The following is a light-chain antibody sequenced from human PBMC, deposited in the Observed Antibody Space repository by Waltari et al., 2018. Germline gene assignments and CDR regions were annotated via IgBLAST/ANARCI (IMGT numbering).Light chain of an antibody. CDR2: KAS. V-gene: IGKV1-12*01. CDR3: LQYSSSPYS. J-gene: IGKJ2*03. CDR1: QSISIW. Sequence: DIQMTQSLSSLSASVGDTVTITCRASQSISIWLDWYQQKPGKAPKLLIYKASSLQSGVPSRFSGSGSGTEFTLTISSLQPEDFATYYCLQYSSSPYSFGQGTKVEIK.